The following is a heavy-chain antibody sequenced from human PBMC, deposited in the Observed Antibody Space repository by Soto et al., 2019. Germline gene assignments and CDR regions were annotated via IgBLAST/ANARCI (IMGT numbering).Heavy chain of an antibody. Sequence: QVQLVQSGAEVKKPGSSVKVSCKASGGTFSSYAISWVRQAPGQGLEWMGGIIPIFGTANYAQKFQGRVTITADKSTSTAYMELSSLRSEDTTVYYCARDRPYDYVWGSYRRNWFDPWGQGTLVTVSS. D-gene: IGHD3-16*02. CDR1: GGTFSSYA. CDR3: ARDRPYDYVWGSYRRNWFDP. J-gene: IGHJ5*02. V-gene: IGHV1-69*06. CDR2: IIPIFGTA.